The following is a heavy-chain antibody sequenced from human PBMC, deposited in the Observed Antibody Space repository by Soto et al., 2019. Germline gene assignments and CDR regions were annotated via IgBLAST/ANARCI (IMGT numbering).Heavy chain of an antibody. Sequence: RASVKVSCKASGGTFSDYTMSWLRQAPGRGLEWMGGLTPMTRATNKAQKLKGRLTITADKSTGTVYMEVNRLRSDDTAVYYCARYWSAGTLYGSFDIWGQGTEVTVS. J-gene: IGHJ3*02. CDR3: ARYWSAGTLYGSFDI. CDR1: GGTFSDYT. D-gene: IGHD2-15*01. V-gene: IGHV1-69*06. CDR2: LTPMTRAT.